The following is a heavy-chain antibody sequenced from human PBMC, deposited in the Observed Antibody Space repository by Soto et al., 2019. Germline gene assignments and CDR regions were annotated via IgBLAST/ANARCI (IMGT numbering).Heavy chain of an antibody. CDR1: GYTFTGYY. CDR2: INPNSGGT. Sequence: ASVKVSCKASGYTFTGYYMHWVRQAPGQGLEWMGWINPNSGGTNYAQKFQGWVTMTRDTSISTAYMELRNLRSDDTAVYYCAMADSNYTGRCSHYYMDVWGRGSMVTGSS. D-gene: IGHD4-4*01. V-gene: IGHV1-2*04. CDR3: AMADSNYTGRCSHYYMDV. J-gene: IGHJ6*03.